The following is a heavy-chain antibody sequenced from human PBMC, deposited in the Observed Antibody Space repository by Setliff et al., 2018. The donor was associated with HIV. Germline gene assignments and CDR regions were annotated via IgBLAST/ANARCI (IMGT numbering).Heavy chain of an antibody. Sequence: ASVKVSCKASGGTFSSYAISWVRQAPGQGLEWMGGIIPIFGTTNYAQKFQGRVTITADEPTSTAYMDLSGLTSDDTAVYYCARDVGDYGGDDAFEMWGQGTMVTVSS. J-gene: IGHJ3*02. CDR2: IIPIFGTT. D-gene: IGHD4-17*01. CDR3: ARDVGDYGGDDAFEM. CDR1: GGTFSSYA. V-gene: IGHV1-69*13.